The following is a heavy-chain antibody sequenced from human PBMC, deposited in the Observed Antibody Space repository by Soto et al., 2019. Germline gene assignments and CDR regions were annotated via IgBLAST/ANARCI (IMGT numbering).Heavy chain of an antibody. Sequence: PGGSLRLSCAASGFTFTNYRMTWVRQAPGKGLEWVSSIDKSGGDTYYADSVKGRFTISRDNSKNTLYLQMNGLRAEDTALYYCAKDTYSRSWYFWGQGTLVTVSS. J-gene: IGHJ4*02. CDR3: AKDTYSRSWYF. D-gene: IGHD2-2*01. V-gene: IGHV3-23*05. CDR2: IDKSGGDT. CDR1: GFTFTNYR.